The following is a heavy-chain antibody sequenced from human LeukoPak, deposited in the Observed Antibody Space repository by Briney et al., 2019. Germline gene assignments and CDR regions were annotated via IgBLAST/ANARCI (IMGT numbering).Heavy chain of an antibody. CDR1: GGSISSYY. Sequence: PSETLSLTCTFSGGSISSYYWSWIRQPAGKGLEWIVRIHTSGSTNYNSSLKSRVTMSVGTPKNQSALKLSSVTAADTAVYYCAREEGDGYRNYYMDVWGKGTTVTISS. CDR2: IHTSGST. J-gene: IGHJ6*03. V-gene: IGHV4-4*07. CDR3: AREEGDGYRNYYMDV. D-gene: IGHD5-24*01.